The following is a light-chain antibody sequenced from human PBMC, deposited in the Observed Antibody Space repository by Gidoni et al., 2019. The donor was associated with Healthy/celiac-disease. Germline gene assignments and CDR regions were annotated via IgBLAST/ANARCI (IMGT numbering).Light chain of an antibody. V-gene: IGKV3-15*01. Sequence: EIVMTQSPATLSVSPGERATLSCRASQRVSSNLAWYQQKPGQAPRLLIYGASTRATGIPARFSGSGSGTEFTLTISSLQSEEFAVYYWQQYNNWPPESDITYTFGQGTKLEIK. CDR2: GAS. CDR1: QRVSSN. CDR3: QQYNNWPPESDITYT. J-gene: IGKJ2*01.